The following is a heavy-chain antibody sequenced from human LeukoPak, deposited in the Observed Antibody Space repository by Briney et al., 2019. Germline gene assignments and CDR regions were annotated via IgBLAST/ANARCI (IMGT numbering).Heavy chain of an antibody. J-gene: IGHJ4*02. CDR3: AITSSSWAEADY. D-gene: IGHD6-13*01. Sequence: PSETLSLTCTVSGGSISSYYWSWIRQPAGKGLEWIGRIYTSGSTNYNPSLKSRVTMSVDTSKNQFSLKLNSVTAADTAVYCCAITSSSWAEADYWGQGTLVTVSS. CDR2: IYTSGST. CDR1: GGSISSYY. V-gene: IGHV4-4*07.